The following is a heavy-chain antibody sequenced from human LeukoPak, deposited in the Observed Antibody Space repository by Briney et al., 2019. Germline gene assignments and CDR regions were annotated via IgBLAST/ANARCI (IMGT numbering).Heavy chain of an antibody. V-gene: IGHV4-34*01. CDR1: GGSFSGYY. D-gene: IGHD5-12*01. J-gene: IGHJ4*02. Sequence: SETLSLTCAVYGGSFSGYYWSWIRQPPGKGLEWIGEINHSRSTNYNPSLKSRVTISVDTSKNQFSLKLSSVTAADTAVYYCAIPREGLRNLTAFDYWGQGTLVTVSS. CDR3: AIPREGLRNLTAFDY. CDR2: INHSRST.